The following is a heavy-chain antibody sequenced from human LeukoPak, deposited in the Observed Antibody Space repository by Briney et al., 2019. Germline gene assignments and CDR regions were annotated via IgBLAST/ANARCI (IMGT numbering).Heavy chain of an antibody. D-gene: IGHD2/OR15-2a*01. CDR2: IKEDGGDK. CDR3: ARDTFRGDLDY. V-gene: IGHV3-7*01. Sequence: GGSLRLSCEASEFIFSNYWMSWVRQDPGRGLEWVANIKEDGGDKYYVDSVKGRFTISRDNAKRSLYLQMSSLRAEDTAVYYCARDTFRGDLDYWGQGTLVTVSS. CDR1: EFIFSNYW. J-gene: IGHJ4*02.